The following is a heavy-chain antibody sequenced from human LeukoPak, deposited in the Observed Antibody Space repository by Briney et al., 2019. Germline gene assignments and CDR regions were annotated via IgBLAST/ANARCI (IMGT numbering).Heavy chain of an antibody. CDR2: ISGSGGST. J-gene: IGHJ4*02. Sequence: GGSLRLSCAASGFPFSDYYMSWVRQAPGKGLEWVSAISGSGGSTYYADSVKGRFTISRDNSKNTLYLQMNSLRAEDTAVYYCAKNRIAAATPFDYWGQGTLVTVSS. V-gene: IGHV3-23*01. CDR1: GFPFSDYY. CDR3: AKNRIAAATPFDY. D-gene: IGHD6-13*01.